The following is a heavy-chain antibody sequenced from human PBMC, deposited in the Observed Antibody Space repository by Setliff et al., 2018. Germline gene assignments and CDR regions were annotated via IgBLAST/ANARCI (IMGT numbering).Heavy chain of an antibody. CDR2: IYPGDSIT. J-gene: IGHJ5*02. CDR3: ARHPYYYGSGTYLDNNNRWFDP. CDR1: GYSFSTCW. Sequence: GESLKISCKGSGYSFSTCWIGWVRQMPGKGLEWMGIIYPGDSITRYSPSFQGQVTISVDKSINTAYLQWSSLRASDTAIYYCARHPYYYGSGTYLDNNNRWFDPWGQGTLVTVSA. V-gene: IGHV5-51*01. D-gene: IGHD3-10*01.